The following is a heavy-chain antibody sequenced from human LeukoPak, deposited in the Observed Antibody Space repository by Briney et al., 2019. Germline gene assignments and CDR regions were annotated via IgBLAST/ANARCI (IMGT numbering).Heavy chain of an antibody. D-gene: IGHD3-22*01. Sequence: GRSLRLSCAASGFTFITYGMHWVRQAPGKGLEWVALIWYDGSYKYYADSVKGRFTISRDNSKNTLYLQMNSLRAEDTAVYYCAREYYDGSDYPRQHYFDHWGQGTLVTVSS. CDR3: AREYYDGSDYPRQHYFDH. CDR2: IWYDGSYK. J-gene: IGHJ4*02. CDR1: GFTFITYG. V-gene: IGHV3-33*01.